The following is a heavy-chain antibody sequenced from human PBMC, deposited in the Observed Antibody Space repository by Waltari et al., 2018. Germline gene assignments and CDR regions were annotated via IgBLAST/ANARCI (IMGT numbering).Heavy chain of an antibody. Sequence: VQLLESGGGLVQPGGSLRLSCAASGFTFNNFAMNWVRQAPGEGLEWVSAVSGSGRNTYYADSVRGRFTISRDNSKNTLYLQMTSLRAEDTAVYYCAGSLGWFDPWGQGTLVTVSS. J-gene: IGHJ5*02. CDR2: VSGSGRNT. CDR1: GFTFNNFA. CDR3: AGSLGWFDP. V-gene: IGHV3-23*01.